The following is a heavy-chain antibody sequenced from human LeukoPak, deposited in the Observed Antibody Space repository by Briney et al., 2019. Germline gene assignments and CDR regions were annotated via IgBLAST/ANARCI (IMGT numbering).Heavy chain of an antibody. Sequence: GRSLRLSCAASGFTFSSYAMHWVRQAPGKGLEWVAVISYDGSNKYYADSVKGRFTISRDNSKNTLYLQMNSLRAEDTAVYYCAKDPSAPYFDYWGQGTLVTVSS. CDR2: ISYDGSNK. J-gene: IGHJ4*02. CDR3: AKDPSAPYFDY. CDR1: GFTFSSYA. V-gene: IGHV3-30-3*01.